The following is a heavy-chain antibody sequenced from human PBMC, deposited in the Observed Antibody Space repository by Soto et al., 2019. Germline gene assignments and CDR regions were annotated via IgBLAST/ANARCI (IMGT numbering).Heavy chain of an antibody. CDR1: GFTFSHCW. CDR2: INQDGSEQ. J-gene: IGHJ4*02. D-gene: IGHD6-19*01. CDR3: TQAETGRYSCSGNSYGRDY. V-gene: IGHV3-7*01. Sequence: EEHLGESGGGLVQPGGSLRLSCATSGFTFSHCWMSWVRQAPGKGLEWVANINQDGSEQYYVDSVKGRFTVSRDNAKNSLYLEMNYLRADDTAMYYCTQAETGRYSCSGNSYGRDYWGQGTLVTVSS.